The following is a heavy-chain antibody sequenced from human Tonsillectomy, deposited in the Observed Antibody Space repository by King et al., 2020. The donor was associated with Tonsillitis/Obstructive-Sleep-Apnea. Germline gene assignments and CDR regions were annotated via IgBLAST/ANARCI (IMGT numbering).Heavy chain of an antibody. CDR1: GFTFSNYA. CDR2: ISYDGSNK. V-gene: IGHV3-30*01. J-gene: IGHJ4*02. Sequence: VQLVESGGGVVQPGRSLRRSCAASGFTFSNYAMHWVRQAPGKGLEWVAVISYDGSNKYYADSVKGRFTISRDNSKNTLYLQMNSLRAEDTAVYYCARGHDFWSGYYQLLDYWGQGTLVTVSS. CDR3: ARGHDFWSGYYQLLDY. D-gene: IGHD3-3*01.